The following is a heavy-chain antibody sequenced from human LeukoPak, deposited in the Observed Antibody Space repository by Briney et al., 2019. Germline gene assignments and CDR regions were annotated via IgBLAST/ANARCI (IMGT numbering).Heavy chain of an antibody. V-gene: IGHV1-69*13. CDR3: ARGMVVVVITGIHYYYGMDV. D-gene: IGHD3-22*01. CDR2: IIPIFGTA. Sequence: SVKVSCKASGGTFTSYAISWVRQAPGQGLEWMGGIIPIFGTANYAQKFQGRVTITADESTSTAYMELSSLRSEDTAVYYCARGMVVVVITGIHYYYGMDVWGQGTTVTVSS. J-gene: IGHJ6*02. CDR1: GGTFTSYA.